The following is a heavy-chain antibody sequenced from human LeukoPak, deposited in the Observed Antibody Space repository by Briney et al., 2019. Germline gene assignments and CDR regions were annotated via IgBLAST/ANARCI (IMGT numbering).Heavy chain of an antibody. CDR3: ARGRWFDP. Sequence: AGGSLRLSCAASGFTFSIYEMNWVRQAPGKGLEWVSFISGSGSTIHFADSVKGRFTISRDNAKNSLYLQMNSPRGEDTAVYYCARGRWFDPWGQGTLVTVSS. CDR2: ISGSGSTI. CDR1: GFTFSIYE. J-gene: IGHJ5*02. V-gene: IGHV3-48*03.